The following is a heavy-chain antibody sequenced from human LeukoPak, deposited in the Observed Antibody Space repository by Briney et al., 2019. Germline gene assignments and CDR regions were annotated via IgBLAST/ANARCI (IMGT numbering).Heavy chain of an antibody. CDR2: ISYDGSNK. J-gene: IGHJ5*02. V-gene: IGHV3-30-3*01. Sequence: TGGSLRLSCAASGFTFSSYAMHWVRQAPGKGLEWVAVISYDGSNKYYADSVKGRFTISRDNSKNTLYLQMNSLRAEDTAVYYCARDSLDRQWLANWFDPWGQGTLVTVSS. CDR1: GFTFSSYA. CDR3: ARDSLDRQWLANWFDP. D-gene: IGHD6-19*01.